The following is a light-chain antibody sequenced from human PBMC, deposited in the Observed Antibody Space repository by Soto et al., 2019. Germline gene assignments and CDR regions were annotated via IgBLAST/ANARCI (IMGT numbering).Light chain of an antibody. J-gene: IGLJ2*01. V-gene: IGLV4-69*01. CDR3: QTWGTGTVV. CDR1: SGHSSYA. CDR2: LNSDGSH. Sequence: QLVLTQSPSASASLGASVKLTCTLSSGHSSYAIAWHQQQPEKGPRYLMKLNSDGSHSKGDGIPDRFSGSSSGAERYLTISSLQSEDEADYYCQTWGTGTVVFGGGTKVT.